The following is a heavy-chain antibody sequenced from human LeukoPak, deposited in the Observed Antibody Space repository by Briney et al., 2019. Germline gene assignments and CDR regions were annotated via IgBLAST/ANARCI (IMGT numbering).Heavy chain of an antibody. V-gene: IGHV3-48*03. CDR1: GFTFSSYE. CDR3: AREFGIDKGYSGYDTNFGFDY. D-gene: IGHD5-12*01. CDR2: ISGNGGDI. J-gene: IGHJ4*02. Sequence: GGSLRLSCAASGFTFSSYEMNWVRQAPGKGLEWLSYISGNGGDIQYADSVKGRFTISRDNSKNTLYLQMNSLRAEDTAVYYCAREFGIDKGYSGYDTNFGFDYWGQGTLVTVSS.